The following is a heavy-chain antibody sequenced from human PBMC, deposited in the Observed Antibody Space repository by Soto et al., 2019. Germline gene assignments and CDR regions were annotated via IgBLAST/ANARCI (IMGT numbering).Heavy chain of an antibody. CDR1: GGTFSSYA. D-gene: IGHD3-10*01. V-gene: IGHV1-69*06. Sequence: QVQLVQSGAEVKKPGSSVKVSCKASGGTFSSYAISWVRQAPGQGLEWMGGIIPIFGTANYAQKFQGRVTITADKSTSTSYMELSSLRSEDTAVYYCARRGSGSYYEYYYYGMDVWGQGTTVTVSS. CDR3: ARRGSGSYYEYYYYGMDV. J-gene: IGHJ6*02. CDR2: IIPIFGTA.